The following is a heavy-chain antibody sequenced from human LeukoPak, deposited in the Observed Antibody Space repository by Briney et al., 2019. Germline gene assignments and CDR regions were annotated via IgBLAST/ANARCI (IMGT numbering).Heavy chain of an antibody. J-gene: IGHJ3*02. D-gene: IGHD3-9*01. Sequence: ASETLSLTCTVSGGSISSYYWSWIRQPPGKGLEWIGYIYYSGSTNYNPSLKSRVTISVDTSKNQFSLKLSSVTAADTAVYYCARLGLVYEVNAFDIWGQGTMVTVSS. CDR2: IYYSGST. CDR1: GGSISSYY. CDR3: ARLGLVYEVNAFDI. V-gene: IGHV4-59*08.